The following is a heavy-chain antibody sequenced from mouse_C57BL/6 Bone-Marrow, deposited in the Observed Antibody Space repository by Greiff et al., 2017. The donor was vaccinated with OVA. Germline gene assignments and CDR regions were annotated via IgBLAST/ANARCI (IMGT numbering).Heavy chain of an antibody. CDR1: GYTFTSYW. Sequence: VQLQQPGAELVMPGASVKLSCKASGYTFTSYWMHWVKQRPGQGLEWIGEIDPSDSYTNYNQKFKGKSTLTVDKSSSTAYMQLSSLTSEDSAVYYCARGRDYGSSLHYFDYWSQGTTLTVSS. V-gene: IGHV1-69*01. J-gene: IGHJ2*01. CDR2: IDPSDSYT. CDR3: ARGRDYGSSLHYFDY. D-gene: IGHD1-1*01.